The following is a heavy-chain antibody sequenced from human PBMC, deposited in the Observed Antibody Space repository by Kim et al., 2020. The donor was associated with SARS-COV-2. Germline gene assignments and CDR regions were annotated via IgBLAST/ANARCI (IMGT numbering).Heavy chain of an antibody. CDR1: GGSFSGYY. Sequence: SETLSLTCAVYGGSFSGYYWSWIRQPPGKGLEWIGEINHSGSTNYNPSLKSRVTISVDTSKNQFSLKLSSVTAADTAVYYCARFDYFWSGYSPYYYMDVWGKGTTVTVSS. V-gene: IGHV4-34*01. D-gene: IGHD3-3*01. J-gene: IGHJ6*03. CDR3: ARFDYFWSGYSPYYYMDV. CDR2: INHSGST.